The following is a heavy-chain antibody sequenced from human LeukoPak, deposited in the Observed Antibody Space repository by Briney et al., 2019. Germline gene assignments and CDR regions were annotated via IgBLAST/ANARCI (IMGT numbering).Heavy chain of an antibody. CDR3: ARQTGSGLFILP. J-gene: IGHJ4*02. CDR1: GFTFNVYS. Sequence: GGSLRLSCAASGFTFNVYSMNWVRQAPGKGLEWVSFISSSLDSNIYYADSVKGRFTISRDNAKNSLYLQMNSLRAEDTAVYYCARQTGSGLFILPGGQGTLVTVSS. D-gene: IGHD3/OR15-3a*01. CDR2: ISSSLDSNI. V-gene: IGHV3-48*01.